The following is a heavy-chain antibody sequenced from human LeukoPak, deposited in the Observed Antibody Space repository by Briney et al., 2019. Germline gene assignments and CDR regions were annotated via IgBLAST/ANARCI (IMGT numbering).Heavy chain of an antibody. CDR1: GFTFSSYW. CDR3: VSIFGDY. Sequence: GGSLRLSCVASGFTFSSYWMSWVRQAPGKGLEWVANIKQDGSDKHYVDSVKGRFTVSRDNAKNSLYLQMNSLRAEDTAVYYCVSIFGDYCGQGTLVTVSS. CDR2: IKQDGSDK. D-gene: IGHD2-21*01. V-gene: IGHV3-7*05. J-gene: IGHJ4*02.